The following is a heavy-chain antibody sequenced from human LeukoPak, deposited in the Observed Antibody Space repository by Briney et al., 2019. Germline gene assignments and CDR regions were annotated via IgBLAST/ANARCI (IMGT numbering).Heavy chain of an antibody. V-gene: IGHV4-38-2*01. D-gene: IGHD2-2*01. Sequence: SETLSLTCAVSGYSISSGYYWGWVRQPPGKGLDWIGNIYHSGTTYYNPSLKSRVTISVDTSKNQFSLKLTSVTAADTAVYYCARQRHIVAVPGSFDIWGQGTMVTVSS. CDR1: GYSISSGYY. CDR3: ARQRHIVAVPGSFDI. CDR2: IYHSGTT. J-gene: IGHJ3*02.